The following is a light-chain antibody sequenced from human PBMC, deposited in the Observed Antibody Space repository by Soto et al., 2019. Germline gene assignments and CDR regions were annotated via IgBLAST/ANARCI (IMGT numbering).Light chain of an antibody. Sequence: EIVMTQSPATLSVSPGEGATLSCRASQGIGSTLAWYQQKPGQTPRLLIYGTSIRATGVPARFRGSGSGTDFTLTISSLQPEDFAVYFCHQDFNLPWTFGQGTKVDIK. CDR1: QGIGST. CDR2: GTS. V-gene: IGKV3-15*01. J-gene: IGKJ1*01. CDR3: HQDFNLPWT.